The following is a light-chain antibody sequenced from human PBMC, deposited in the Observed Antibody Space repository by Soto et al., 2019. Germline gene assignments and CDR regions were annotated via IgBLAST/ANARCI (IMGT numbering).Light chain of an antibody. J-gene: IGLJ2*01. CDR1: SSNIGSNT. V-gene: IGLV1-44*01. CDR3: AAWDDSLNGPVV. CDR2: NNN. Sequence: QAVVTQPPSASGTPGQRVTLSCSGSSSNIGSNTVNWYQQLPGTAPKLLIYNNNQRPSGVPDRFSGSKSGTSASLAISGLQSEDEADYYCAAWDDSLNGPVVFGGGTKLTVL.